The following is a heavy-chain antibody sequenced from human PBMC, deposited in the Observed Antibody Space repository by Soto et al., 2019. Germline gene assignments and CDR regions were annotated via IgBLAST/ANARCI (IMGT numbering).Heavy chain of an antibody. CDR1: GGSISSSSYY. CDR2: IYYSGST. Sequence: LETLSLACTVSGGSISSSSYYWGWIRHPPGKGLEWIGYIYYSGSTNYNPSLKSRVTISVDTSKNQFSLKLSSVTAADTAVYYCASSNIAAAGFYYYGMDVWGRGTTVT. D-gene: IGHD6-13*01. CDR3: ASSNIAAAGFYYYGMDV. V-gene: IGHV4-61*05. J-gene: IGHJ6*02.